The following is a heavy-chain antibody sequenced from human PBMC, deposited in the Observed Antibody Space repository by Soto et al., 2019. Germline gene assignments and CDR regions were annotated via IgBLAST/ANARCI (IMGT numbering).Heavy chain of an antibody. V-gene: IGHV3-30-3*01. CDR1: GFTFRSYA. D-gene: IGHD2-15*01. Sequence: QVQLVESGGGVVQPGRSQRLSCAASGFTFRSYAMHWVRQAPGKGLECVAVIAYDGSNKFYRDYVKGRFTISRDNSKNTLYLQINSLRYEDTAVYYCARGDREDIAVVVGARPGEYGVDVWGQGTTVTVSS. CDR3: ARGDREDIAVVVGARPGEYGVDV. J-gene: IGHJ6*02. CDR2: IAYDGSNK.